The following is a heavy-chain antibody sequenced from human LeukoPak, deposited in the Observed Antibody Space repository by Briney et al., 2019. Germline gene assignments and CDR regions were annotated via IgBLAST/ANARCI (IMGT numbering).Heavy chain of an antibody. CDR2: IYYSGST. V-gene: IGHV4-59*12. D-gene: IGHD6-13*01. CDR3: ARGRAAAGGDY. Sequence: SETLSLTCTVSGGSISSYYWTWIRRPPGKGLEWIGYIYYSGSTNYNPSLKSRVSIFVDTSKNQFSLKLSSVTAADTAVYYCARGRAAAGGDYWGQGTLVTVSS. CDR1: GGSISSYY. J-gene: IGHJ4*02.